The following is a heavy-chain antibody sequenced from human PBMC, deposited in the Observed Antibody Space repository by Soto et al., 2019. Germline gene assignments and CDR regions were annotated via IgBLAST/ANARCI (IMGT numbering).Heavy chain of an antibody. J-gene: IGHJ6*02. Sequence: ASVKVSCKASGGTFSSYAISWVRQAPGQGLEWMGGIIPIFGTANYAQKFQGRVTITADESTSTAYMELSSLRSEDTAVYYCARKYISSSSWYYYYGMDVWGQGTTVTVSS. D-gene: IGHD6-13*01. CDR3: ARKYISSSSWYYYYGMDV. CDR1: GGTFSSYA. CDR2: IIPIFGTA. V-gene: IGHV1-69*13.